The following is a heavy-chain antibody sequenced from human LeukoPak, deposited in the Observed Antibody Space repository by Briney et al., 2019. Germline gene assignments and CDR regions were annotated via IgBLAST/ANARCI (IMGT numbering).Heavy chain of an antibody. V-gene: IGHV3-30-3*01. Sequence: GGPLRLSCAASGFTFSSYAMHWVRQAPGKGLEWVAVISYDGSNKYYADSVKGRFTISRDNSKNTLYLQMNSLRAEGTAVYYCARDGYSYSSGWASNFDYWGQGTLVTVSS. D-gene: IGHD6-19*01. CDR2: ISYDGSNK. CDR1: GFTFSSYA. J-gene: IGHJ4*02. CDR3: ARDGYSYSSGWASNFDY.